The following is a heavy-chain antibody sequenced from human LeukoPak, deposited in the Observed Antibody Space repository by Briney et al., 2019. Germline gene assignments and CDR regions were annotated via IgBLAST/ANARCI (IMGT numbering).Heavy chain of an antibody. CDR3: ARVSTRITMVRGVIAAFDY. J-gene: IGHJ4*02. V-gene: IGHV1-2*02. CDR1: GYTFTGYY. CDR2: INSNSGGT. D-gene: IGHD3-10*01. Sequence: GASVKVSCKASGYTFTGYYMHWVRQAPGQGLEWMGWINSNSGGTNYAQKFQGRVTMTRDTSISTAYMELSRLRSDDTAVYYCARVSTRITMVRGVIAAFDYWGQGTLVTVSS.